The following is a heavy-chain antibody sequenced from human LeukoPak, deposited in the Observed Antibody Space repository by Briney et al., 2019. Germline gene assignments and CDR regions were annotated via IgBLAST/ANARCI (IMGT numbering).Heavy chain of an antibody. J-gene: IGHJ4*02. D-gene: IGHD4-23*01. V-gene: IGHV1-8*03. CDR3: ARGLKRYGGNVGY. Sequence: GASVKVSCKASGYTFTSYDINWVRQATGQGLEWMGWMNPNSGNTGYAQKFQGRVTITRNTSISTAYMELSSLRSEDTAVYYCARGLKRYGGNVGYWGQGTLVTVSS. CDR1: GYTFTSYD. CDR2: MNPNSGNT.